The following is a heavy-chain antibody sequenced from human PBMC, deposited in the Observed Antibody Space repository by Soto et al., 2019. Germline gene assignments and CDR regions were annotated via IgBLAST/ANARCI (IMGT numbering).Heavy chain of an antibody. CDR3: ARESEDLTSNFDY. Sequence: EVQLVESGGGLVHPEGSLRLSCAASGFTFINFAMTWVRQAPGKGLEWVSAISGNGISTYYGDSMKGRFTISRDNAKNSLYLEMNSLRAEDTAVYYCARESEDLTSNFDYWGQGTLVTVSS. V-gene: IGHV3-23*04. CDR1: GFTFINFA. J-gene: IGHJ4*02. CDR2: ISGNGIST.